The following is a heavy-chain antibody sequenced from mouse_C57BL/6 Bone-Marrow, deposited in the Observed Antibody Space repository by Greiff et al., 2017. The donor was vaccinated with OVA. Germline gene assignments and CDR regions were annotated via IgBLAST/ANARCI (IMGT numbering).Heavy chain of an antibody. V-gene: IGHV1-22*01. CDR1: GYTFTDYN. D-gene: IGHD2-12*01. CDR2: INPNNGGT. CDR3: ARGFYDGGDYAMDY. J-gene: IGHJ4*01. Sequence: EVQLQQSGPELVKPGASVKMSCKASGYTFTDYNMHWVKQSHGKSLEWIGYINPNNGGTSYNQKFKGKATLTVNKSSSTAYMELRSLTSEDSAVYYCARGFYDGGDYAMDYWGQGTSVTVSS.